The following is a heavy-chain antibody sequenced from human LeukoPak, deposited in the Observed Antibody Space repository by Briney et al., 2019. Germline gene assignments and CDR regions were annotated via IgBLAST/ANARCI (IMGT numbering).Heavy chain of an antibody. V-gene: IGHV3-48*01. CDR2: ISSSGSTI. CDR1: KFTFSSYS. J-gene: IGHJ6*03. D-gene: IGHD3-10*01. CDR3: TTERYYYGSGSYPYYYYYMDV. Sequence: PGGSLSLSCAASKFTFSSYSMDWVRQAPGKGLEWISYISSSGSTIYYADSVKGRFTISRDNAKNSLYLQMNSLRAEDTAVYYCTTERYYYGSGSYPYYYYYMDVWGKGTTVTISS.